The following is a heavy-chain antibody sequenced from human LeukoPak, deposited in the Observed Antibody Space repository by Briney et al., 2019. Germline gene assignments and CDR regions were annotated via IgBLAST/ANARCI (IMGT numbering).Heavy chain of an antibody. V-gene: IGHV1-18*01. CDR2: ISAYNGNT. Sequence: GASVKVSCKASGYTFTSYGISWVRQAPGQGLEWMGWISAYNGNTNYAQKLQGRVTMTTDTSTSTAYMELRGLRSDDTAVYYCARDPGPIYYDSSGYYSPFECWGQGTLVTVSS. CDR3: ARDPGPIYYDSSGYYSPFEC. J-gene: IGHJ4*02. D-gene: IGHD3-22*01. CDR1: GYTFTSYG.